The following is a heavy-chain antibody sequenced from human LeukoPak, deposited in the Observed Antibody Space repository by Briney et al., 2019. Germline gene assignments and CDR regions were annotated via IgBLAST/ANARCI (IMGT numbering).Heavy chain of an antibody. CDR1: GFTFSGHW. CDR3: ARVLRYCSGGNCYSGGLGYMDV. CDR2: INERGTDS. J-gene: IGHJ6*03. Sequence: GGSLRLSCTASGFTFSGHWIHWVRQPPGMGLVWVSRINERGTDSMYAESVKGRFTISGDNAKNSLFLQMNSLRAEDTAVYYCARVLRYCSGGNCYSGGLGYMDVWGKGTTVTISS. D-gene: IGHD2-15*01. V-gene: IGHV3-74*03.